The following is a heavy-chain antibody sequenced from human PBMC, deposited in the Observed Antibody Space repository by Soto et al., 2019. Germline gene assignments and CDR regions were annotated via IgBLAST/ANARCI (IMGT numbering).Heavy chain of an antibody. CDR1: GGTFSSYA. D-gene: IGHD3-9*01. V-gene: IGHV1-69*01. J-gene: IGHJ4*02. Sequence: QVQLVQSGTVLKKPGSSVKVSCKASGGTFSSYAISWVRQAPGQGLEWMGGIIPIFGTATYAQKFQGRVTITTDEAMSTAYMGLSSLRSEATAVYYCARGGVGDILKDYAEYYFAYWGQGTLVTVSS. CDR2: IIPIFGTA. CDR3: ARGGVGDILKDYAEYYFAY.